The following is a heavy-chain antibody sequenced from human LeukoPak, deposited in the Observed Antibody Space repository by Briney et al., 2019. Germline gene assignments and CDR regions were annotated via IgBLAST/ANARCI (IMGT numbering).Heavy chain of an antibody. J-gene: IGHJ4*02. CDR3: ARGPDPMYSSGWYIGYVVY. V-gene: IGHV4-4*02. Sequence: PSGTLSLTCAVSGGSISSSNWWSWVRQPPGKGLEWIGEIYHSGSTNYNPSLRSRVTISVDKSKNQFSLKLSSVTAADTAVYYCARGPDPMYSSGWYIGYVVYWGQGTLVTVSS. D-gene: IGHD6-19*01. CDR1: GGSISSSNW. CDR2: IYHSGST.